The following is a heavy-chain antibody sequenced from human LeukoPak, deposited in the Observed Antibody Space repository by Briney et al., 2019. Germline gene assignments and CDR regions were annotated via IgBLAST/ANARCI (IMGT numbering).Heavy chain of an antibody. J-gene: IGHJ4*02. CDR1: GGSVSSGSHY. Sequence: PSETLSLTCTVSGGSVSSGSHYWNWIRQPPGKGLEWIGYIYYSGTTNYNPSLKSRVTISVDTSKNQFSLKLSSVTAADTAVYYCARCSSYGTSYDYWGQGTLVTVSS. V-gene: IGHV4-61*01. CDR2: IYYSGTT. CDR3: ARCSSYGTSYDY. D-gene: IGHD2-2*01.